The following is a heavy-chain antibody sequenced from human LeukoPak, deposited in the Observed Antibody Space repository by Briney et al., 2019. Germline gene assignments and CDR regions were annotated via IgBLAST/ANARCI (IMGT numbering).Heavy chain of an antibody. D-gene: IGHD6-6*01. CDR2: IKQDGSEK. Sequence: GGSLRLSCAASGFTFSSYWMSWVRQAPGKGLEWVANIKQDGSEKYYVDSVKGRFTISRDNAKNSLYLQVNSLRAEDTAVYYCARDFRRRPVIAARLGDGFDPWGQGTLVTVSS. CDR1: GFTFSSYW. V-gene: IGHV3-7*03. J-gene: IGHJ5*02. CDR3: ARDFRRRPVIAARLGDGFDP.